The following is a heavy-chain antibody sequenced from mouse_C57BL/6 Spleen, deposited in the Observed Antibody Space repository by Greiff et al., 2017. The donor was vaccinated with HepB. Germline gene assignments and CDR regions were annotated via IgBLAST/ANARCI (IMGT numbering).Heavy chain of an antibody. CDR1: GFSFNTYA. CDR3: VRPLYYGNAMDY. Sequence: DVKLVESGGGLVQPKGSLKLSCAASGFSFNTYAMNWVRQAPGKGLEWVARIRSKSNNYATYYADSVKDRFTISRDDSESMLYLQMNNLKTEDTAMYYCVRPLYYGNAMDYWGQGTSVTVSS. D-gene: IGHD2-1*01. V-gene: IGHV10-1*01. J-gene: IGHJ4*01. CDR2: IRSKSNNYAT.